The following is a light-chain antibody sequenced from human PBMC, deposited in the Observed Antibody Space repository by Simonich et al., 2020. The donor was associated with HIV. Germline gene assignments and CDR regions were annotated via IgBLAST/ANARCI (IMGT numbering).Light chain of an antibody. CDR3: QQYYSTPYT. V-gene: IGKV4-1*01. CDR2: WAS. CDR1: QTVLFRSNNKNY. Sequence: DIVMTQSPDSLAVSLGERATINCKSSQTVLFRSNNKNYLAWYQQKPGQPPKHLIYWASTRESGVPDRFSGSGSGTDFTLTISSLQAEDVAVYYCQQYYSTPYTFGQGTKLEIK. J-gene: IGKJ2*01.